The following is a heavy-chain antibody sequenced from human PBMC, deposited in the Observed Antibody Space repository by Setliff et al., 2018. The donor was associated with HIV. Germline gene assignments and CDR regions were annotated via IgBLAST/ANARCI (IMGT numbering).Heavy chain of an antibody. Sequence: SETLSLTCTVSGGSISSYYWSWIRQPPGKGLEWIGYIYYSGSTNYNPSLKSRVTISVDTSKNQFSLKLSSVTAADTAVYYCARGRKFGELSYDYWGQGTLVTVSS. CDR3: ARGRKFGELSYDY. CDR1: GGSISSYY. J-gene: IGHJ4*02. D-gene: IGHD3-10*01. V-gene: IGHV4-59*01. CDR2: IYYSGST.